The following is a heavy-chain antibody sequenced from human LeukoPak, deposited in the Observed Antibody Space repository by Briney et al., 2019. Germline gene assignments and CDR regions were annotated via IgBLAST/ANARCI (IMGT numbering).Heavy chain of an antibody. CDR2: INGGGSS. Sequence: PGGSLRLSCAASGFTFNNYAMTWVRQAPGKGLAWVSVINGGGSSYYADSVKGRFTVSRDNSKNTLYLQMNSLRAEDTAVYYCAKEAYGSGSYYSSHFDYWGQGTLVTVSS. CDR1: GFTFNNYA. J-gene: IGHJ4*02. CDR3: AKEAYGSGSYYSSHFDY. V-gene: IGHV3-23*01. D-gene: IGHD3-10*01.